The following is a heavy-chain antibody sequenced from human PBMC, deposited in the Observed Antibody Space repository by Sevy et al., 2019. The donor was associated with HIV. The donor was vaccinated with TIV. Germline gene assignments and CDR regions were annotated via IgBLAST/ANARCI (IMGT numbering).Heavy chain of an antibody. CDR1: GGSISGSSYY. CDR3: AIDSSHVELTLIKGFDP. CDR2: IHSSGIA. J-gene: IGHJ5*02. Sequence: SETLSLTCAVSGGSISGSSYYWSWIRQHPGKGLEWIGYIHSSGIAYYNPSLQRRVSFSVDMSKNPLSLRLNSVTAADTAVYYGAIDSSHVELTLIKGFDPWGQGTLVTVSS. V-gene: IGHV4-31*11. D-gene: IGHD1-7*01.